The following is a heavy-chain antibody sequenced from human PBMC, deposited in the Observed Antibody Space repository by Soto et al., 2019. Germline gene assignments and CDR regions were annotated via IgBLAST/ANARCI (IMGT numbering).Heavy chain of an antibody. Sequence: QVQLQESGPRLVKPSETLSLTCTVSGDSISSYYWTWIRQXPXKGLEWIGYIYYSGSTNYNPSLKSRVTISVDTSKNQFSLKLTSVTAADTAVYYCARGVATIGPWGQGTLVTVSS. V-gene: IGHV4-59*01. CDR3: ARGVATIGP. D-gene: IGHD5-12*01. J-gene: IGHJ5*02. CDR1: GDSISSYY. CDR2: IYYSGST.